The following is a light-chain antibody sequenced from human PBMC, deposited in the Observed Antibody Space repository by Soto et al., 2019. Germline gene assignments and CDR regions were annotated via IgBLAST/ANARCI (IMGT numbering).Light chain of an antibody. V-gene: IGLV2-23*01. J-gene: IGLJ1*01. CDR1: SSDVGSYNL. CDR3: CSYAGANTFV. CDR2: EGN. Sequence: QSALTQPASVSGSPGQSITISCTGTSSDVGSYNLVSWYQQHPGKAPKLMIYEGNKRPSGVSNRFSGSKSANTASLTISGLQNEDEADYSCCSYAGANTFVFGTGTKLTVL.